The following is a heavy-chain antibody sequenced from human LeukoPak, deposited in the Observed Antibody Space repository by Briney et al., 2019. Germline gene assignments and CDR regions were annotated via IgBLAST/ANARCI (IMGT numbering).Heavy chain of an antibody. J-gene: IGHJ4*02. D-gene: IGHD3-22*01. V-gene: IGHV3-23*01. CDR2: ISGSGGST. Sequence: QTGGSLRLSCAASGFTFSSYAMSWVRQAPGKGLEWVSAISGSGGSTYYADSVKGRFTISRDNSKNTLYLQMDSLRAEDTAVYYCAKISPGDYYYDSSGPTGYWGQGTLVTVSS. CDR1: GFTFSSYA. CDR3: AKISPGDYYYDSSGPTGY.